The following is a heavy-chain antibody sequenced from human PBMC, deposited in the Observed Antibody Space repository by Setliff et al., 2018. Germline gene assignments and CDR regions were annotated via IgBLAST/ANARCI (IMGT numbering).Heavy chain of an antibody. CDR1: GGSFSDFY. D-gene: IGHD3-10*02. V-gene: IGHV4-34*01. J-gene: IGHJ6*03. CDR3: ARGRDVFPVPPYMDV. CDR2: ITHRRVT. Sequence: ASETLSLTCAVYGGSFSDFYWIWIRQPPGEGLEWIGEITHRRVTTYNPSLRSRAAISLDTSKRRFSLKLGSVSAADTAVYYCARGRDVFPVPPYMDVWAEGTTVTVSS.